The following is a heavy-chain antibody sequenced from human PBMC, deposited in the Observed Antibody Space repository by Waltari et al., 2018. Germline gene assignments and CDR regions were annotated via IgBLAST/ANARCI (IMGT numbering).Heavy chain of an antibody. CDR3: ARGLPSYYYGSGSYGTRFGY. CDR2: INHSGST. D-gene: IGHD3-10*01. Sequence: QVQLQQWGAGLLKPSETLSLTCAVYGGSFGGYYWSWIRQPPGKGREWIGEINHSGSTNYNPSLKSRVTISVDTSKNQFSLKLSSVTAADTAVYYCARGLPSYYYGSGSYGTRFGYWGQGTLVTVSS. V-gene: IGHV4-34*01. CDR1: GGSFGGYY. J-gene: IGHJ4*02.